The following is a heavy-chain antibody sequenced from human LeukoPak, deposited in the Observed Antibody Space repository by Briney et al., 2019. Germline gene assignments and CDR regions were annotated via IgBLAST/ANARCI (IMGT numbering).Heavy chain of an antibody. CDR3: ASEAVNYYGSGSYSFI. CDR1: GYTFTSYG. J-gene: IGHJ3*02. Sequence: ASVKVSCKASGYTFTSYGISWVRQAPGQGLEWMGWISAYNGNTNYAQKLQGRVTMTTDTSTSTAYMELSRLRSDDTAVYYCASEAVNYYGSGSYSFIWGQGTMVTVSS. CDR2: ISAYNGNT. D-gene: IGHD3-10*01. V-gene: IGHV1-18*01.